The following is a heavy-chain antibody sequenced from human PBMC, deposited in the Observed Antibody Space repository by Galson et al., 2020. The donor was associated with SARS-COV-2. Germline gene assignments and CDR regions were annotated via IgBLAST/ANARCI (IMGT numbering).Heavy chain of an antibody. Sequence: SETLSLTCAVYGGSFGFYYWTWIRQPPGRGLEWIGEINHSGSTNYNPSLKSRVTISVDTSKNQFSLKTNSVTAADTASTKGPSVFPLAPSSKSTSGCTAALGCLVKDYF. D-gene: IGHD6-25*01. CDR2: INHSGST. J-gene: IGHJ4*01. V-gene: IGHV4-34*03. CDR1: GGSFGFYY. CDR3: PSVFPLAPSSKSTSGCTAALGCLVKDYF.